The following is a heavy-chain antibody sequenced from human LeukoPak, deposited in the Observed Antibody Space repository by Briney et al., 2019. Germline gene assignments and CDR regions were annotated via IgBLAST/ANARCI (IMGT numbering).Heavy chain of an antibody. D-gene: IGHD3-3*01. Sequence: ASVKVSCKASGYTFTSYYMHWVRQAPGQGLEWMGIINPSDGSTSYAQKFQGRVTMTRDTSTSTVYMELSSLRSEDTAVYYCAREPTYYDFWSGYYRNYYYYGMDVWGQGTTVTVSS. CDR3: AREPTYYDFWSGYYRNYYYYGMDV. J-gene: IGHJ6*02. CDR1: GYTFTSYY. CDR2: INPSDGST. V-gene: IGHV1-46*01.